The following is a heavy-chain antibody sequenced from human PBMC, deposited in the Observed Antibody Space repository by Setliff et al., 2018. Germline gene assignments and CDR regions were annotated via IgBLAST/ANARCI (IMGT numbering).Heavy chain of an antibody. CDR1: GYTFTSYG. CDR2: ISAYNGNT. D-gene: IGHD3-10*01. V-gene: IGHV1-18*01. J-gene: IGHJ3*02. CDR3: ARDLNRWFGEFAFDI. Sequence: AASVKVSCKASGYTFTSYGISWVRQAPGQGLEWMGWISAYNGNTNYAQKLQGRVTMTTDTSTSTAYMELRSLRSDDTAVYYCARDLNRWFGEFAFDIWGQGTMVTVSS.